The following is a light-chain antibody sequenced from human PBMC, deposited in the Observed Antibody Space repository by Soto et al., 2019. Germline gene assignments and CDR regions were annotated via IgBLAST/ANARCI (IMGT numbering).Light chain of an antibody. V-gene: IGLV2-14*01. J-gene: IGLJ1*01. CDR2: EVS. CDR3: ASLTTTSFV. Sequence: EVSNRPSGVSDRFSGSKSGNTASLTISGLQAEDEADYYCASLTTTSFVFGTGTKVTVL.